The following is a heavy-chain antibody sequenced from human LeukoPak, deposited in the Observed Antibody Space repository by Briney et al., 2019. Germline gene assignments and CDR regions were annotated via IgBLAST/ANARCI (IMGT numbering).Heavy chain of an antibody. CDR2: INHSGST. CDR3: ARGLTTVTRHGYNWFDP. Sequence: PSETLSLTCAVYGGSFSGYYWSWIRQPPGKGLEWIGEINHSGSTNYNPSLKSRVTISVDTSKNQFSLKLSSVSAADTAVYYCARGLTTVTRHGYNWFDPWGQGTLVTVSS. D-gene: IGHD4-17*01. V-gene: IGHV4-34*01. CDR1: GGSFSGYY. J-gene: IGHJ5*02.